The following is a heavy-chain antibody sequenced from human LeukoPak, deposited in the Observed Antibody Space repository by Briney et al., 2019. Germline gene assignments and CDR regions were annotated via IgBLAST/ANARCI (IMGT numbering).Heavy chain of an antibody. CDR1: GYTFTGYC. J-gene: IGHJ5*02. V-gene: IGHV1-2*02. D-gene: IGHD3-16*01. Sequence: GASVKVSCKASGYTFTGYCMHWVRQAPGQGLEWMGWINPNSGSTNYAQKFQGRVTMTRDTSISTAYMELSRLRSDDTAVYYCAGTVGGGASFRVDPWGQGTLVTVSS. CDR2: INPNSGST. CDR3: AGTVGGGASFRVDP.